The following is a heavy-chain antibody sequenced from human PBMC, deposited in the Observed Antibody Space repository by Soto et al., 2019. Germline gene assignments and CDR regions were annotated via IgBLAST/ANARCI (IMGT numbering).Heavy chain of an antibody. Sequence: EVQLVESGGGLVQPGESLRLSCAASGFTFDYYWMHWVRQAPGKGLVWVSRVHSGGTTTTYADSVKGRFTISRDNGRNTVSMEMGSLRAEDRAIYYASRGDRGGFDLWGHGTMVTVSS. CDR3: SRGDRGGFDL. CDR2: VHSGGTTT. J-gene: IGHJ3*01. D-gene: IGHD3-10*01. CDR1: GFTFDYYW. V-gene: IGHV3-74*01.